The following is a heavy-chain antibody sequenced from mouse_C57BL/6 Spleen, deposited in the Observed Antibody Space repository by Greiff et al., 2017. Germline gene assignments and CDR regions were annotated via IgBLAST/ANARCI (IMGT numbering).Heavy chain of an antibody. CDR1: GYTFTSYW. CDR2: IHPSDGDT. J-gene: IGHJ2*01. D-gene: IGHD1-3*01. Sequence: QVQLQQPGAELVKPGASVTVSCKASGYTFTSYWMHWVKQRPGHGLEWIGRIHPSDGDTTYNQKFKGKATLTVDKSSSTAYMELRSLTSEDSAVYYCARSDHAAGFDYWGQGTTLTVSS. CDR3: ARSDHAAGFDY. V-gene: IGHV1-74*01.